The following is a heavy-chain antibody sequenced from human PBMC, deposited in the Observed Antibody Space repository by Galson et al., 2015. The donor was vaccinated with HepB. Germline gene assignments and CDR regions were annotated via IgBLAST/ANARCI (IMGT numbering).Heavy chain of an antibody. J-gene: IGHJ4*02. D-gene: IGHD5-12*01. Sequence: SLRLSCAASGFIFSDYAIHWVRQAPGKGLEWVAVLSSDRSNTDSAESVKGRFIISRDNSQNTLYLQMNSLRLEDTGLYYCARELADSTKWIPHDYWGQGTPVTASS. CDR3: ARELADSTKWIPHDY. CDR1: GFIFSDYA. V-gene: IGHV3-30*03. CDR2: LSSDRSNT.